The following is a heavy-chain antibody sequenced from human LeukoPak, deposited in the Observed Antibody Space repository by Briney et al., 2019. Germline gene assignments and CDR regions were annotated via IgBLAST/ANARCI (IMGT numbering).Heavy chain of an antibody. Sequence: GSSVKVSCKASGGTFSSYTISWVRQAPGQGLEWVGRIIPILGIANYEQKFQGRGTITADKSTSTAYMELSSLRSEDTAVYYCARTYYYGSGVRGMDVWGQGTTVTVSS. CDR1: GGTFSSYT. CDR2: IIPILGIA. D-gene: IGHD3-10*01. V-gene: IGHV1-69*02. CDR3: ARTYYYGSGVRGMDV. J-gene: IGHJ6*02.